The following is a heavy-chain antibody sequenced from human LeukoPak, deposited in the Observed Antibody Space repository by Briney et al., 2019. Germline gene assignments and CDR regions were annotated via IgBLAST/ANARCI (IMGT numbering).Heavy chain of an antibody. CDR2: IKEDAAES. CDR3: VRDRGWYHFDL. CDR1: GFTFSSYW. V-gene: IGHV3-7*01. J-gene: IGHJ4*02. D-gene: IGHD3-10*01. Sequence: GGSLRLSCAASGFTFSSYWMTWIRQAPGKGLEWVAHIKEDAAESRSVDSVKGRFTISRDNTKNSLSLQLNSLRAEDTAVYYCVRDRGWYHFDLWGQGTLVTVSS.